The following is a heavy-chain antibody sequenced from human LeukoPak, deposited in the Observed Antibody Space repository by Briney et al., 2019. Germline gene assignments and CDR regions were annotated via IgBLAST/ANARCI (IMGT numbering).Heavy chain of an antibody. D-gene: IGHD3-9*01. J-gene: IGHJ4*02. CDR3: ASRNDILTGYVFDF. V-gene: IGHV4-39*01. CDR2: IYYSGST. Sequence: PSETLSLTCTVSGGSVSSSIYYWGWIRQPPGKGLEWIGSIYYSGSTSYNPSLKSRVTISVDTSKNQFSLKLTSVTAADMAVYYCASRNDILTGYVFDFWGQGTLVTVSS. CDR1: GGSVSSSIYY.